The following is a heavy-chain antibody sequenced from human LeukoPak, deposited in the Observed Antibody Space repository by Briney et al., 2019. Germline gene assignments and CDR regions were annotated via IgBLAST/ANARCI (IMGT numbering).Heavy chain of an antibody. CDR3: VNGGGGDLAP. V-gene: IGHV4-59*01. CDR1: AGSIHSYF. D-gene: IGHD3-16*01. Sequence: SETLSLTCTVSAGSIHSYFWSCIRQPPGKGLEGIGYISYSGSTNYNPSLKSRVSISVATAKTHLSLTLTSAPAADTAVYYCVNGGGGDLAPWGQGTLVTVSS. CDR2: ISYSGST. J-gene: IGHJ5*02.